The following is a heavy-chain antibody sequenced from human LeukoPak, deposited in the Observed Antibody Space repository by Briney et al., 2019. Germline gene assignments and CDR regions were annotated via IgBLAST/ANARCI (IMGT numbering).Heavy chain of an antibody. CDR3: ARMDTAMVMGAFDT. D-gene: IGHD5-18*01. V-gene: IGHV3-33*01. J-gene: IGHJ3*02. CDR2: IWYDGSNK. Sequence: GRSLRLSCAASGFTFSSYGMHWVRQAPGKGLEWVAVIWYDGSNKYYADSVKGRFTISRDNSKDTLYLQMNSLRAEDTAVYYCARMDTAMVMGAFDTWGQGTMVTVSS. CDR1: GFTFSSYG.